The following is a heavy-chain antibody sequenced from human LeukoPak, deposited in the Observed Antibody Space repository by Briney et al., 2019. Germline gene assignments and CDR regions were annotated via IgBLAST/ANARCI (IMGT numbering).Heavy chain of an antibody. J-gene: IGHJ4*02. Sequence: PGGSLRLSCAASGFTFSSYAMSWVRQAPGKGPEWVSAISGSGGSTYYADSVKGRFTISRDNSKNTLYLQMNSLRAEDTAVYYCAKVRSTYYDSSCFDYWGQGTLVTVSS. CDR2: ISGSGGST. D-gene: IGHD3-22*01. CDR3: AKVRSTYYDSSCFDY. CDR1: GFTFSSYA. V-gene: IGHV3-23*01.